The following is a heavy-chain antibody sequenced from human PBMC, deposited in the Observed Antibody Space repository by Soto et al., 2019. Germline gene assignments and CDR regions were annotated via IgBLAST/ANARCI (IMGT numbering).Heavy chain of an antibody. CDR2: INHSGST. D-gene: IGHD6-13*01. CDR3: ARESAAALDY. J-gene: IGHJ4*02. V-gene: IGHV4-34*01. Sequence: KASETLSLTCAVYGGSFSGYYWSWIRQPPGKGLEWIGEINHSGSTNYNPSLKSRVTISVDTSKNQFSLKLSSVTAADTAVYYCARESAAALDYWGQGTLVTVSS. CDR1: GGSFSGYY.